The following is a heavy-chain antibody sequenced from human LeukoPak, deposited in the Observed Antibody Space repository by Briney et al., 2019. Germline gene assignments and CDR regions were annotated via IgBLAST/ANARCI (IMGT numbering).Heavy chain of an antibody. CDR3: AKDLHEDYSGDHFAS. V-gene: IGHV3-23*01. D-gene: IGHD3-10*01. CDR1: GFTFSMDG. Sequence: GGSLRLCCAASGFTFSMDGMNWGRQAPGKGPEWVSAISGRMTTFYADSVKGRFTISRDSSNNTVYLQMDSLRAEDTALYYCAKDLHEDYSGDHFASWGQGTLVTVSS. J-gene: IGHJ4*02. CDR2: ISGRMTT.